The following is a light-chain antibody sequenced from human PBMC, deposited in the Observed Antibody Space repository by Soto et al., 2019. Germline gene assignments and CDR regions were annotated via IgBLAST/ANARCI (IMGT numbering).Light chain of an antibody. CDR2: DAS. J-gene: IGKJ1*01. Sequence: EIVLTQSPATLSLSPGQRATLSCRASQSVGTYLAWYQQKSGQAPRLLIYDASNRATGIPARFSGSGSGTDFTLTISSLEPDDFAVYYCLQYGTFPRTFGQGTKVDIK. CDR3: LQYGTFPRT. CDR1: QSVGTY. V-gene: IGKV3-11*01.